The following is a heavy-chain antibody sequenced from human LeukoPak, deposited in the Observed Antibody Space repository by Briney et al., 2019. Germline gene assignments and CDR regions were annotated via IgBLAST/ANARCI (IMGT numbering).Heavy chain of an antibody. D-gene: IGHD2-2*01. CDR2: ISGSGGST. CDR1: GFTFSSYA. V-gene: IGHV3-23*01. CDR3: AKKRVLVVPAADFDY. J-gene: IGHJ4*02. Sequence: GSLRLSCAASGFTFSSYAMHWVRPAPGRGLEWVSGISGSGGSTYYADSVKGRFTISRDNSKYTLYLQVNSLRAEDTAIYYCAKKRVLVVPAADFDYWGQGTLVTVSS.